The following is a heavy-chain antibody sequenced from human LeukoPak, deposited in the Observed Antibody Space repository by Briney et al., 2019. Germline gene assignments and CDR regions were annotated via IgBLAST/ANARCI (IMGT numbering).Heavy chain of an antibody. J-gene: IGHJ4*02. CDR2: INSDGSST. CDR1: GFTFSSYW. Sequence: GGSLRLSCAASGFTFSSYWMHWVRQAPGKGLVWVSRINSDGSSTSYADSVKGRFTISRDNSKNTLYLQMNSLRAEDTAVYYCAKDDRNYGFDYWGQGTLVTVSS. D-gene: IGHD4-17*01. V-gene: IGHV3-74*01. CDR3: AKDDRNYGFDY.